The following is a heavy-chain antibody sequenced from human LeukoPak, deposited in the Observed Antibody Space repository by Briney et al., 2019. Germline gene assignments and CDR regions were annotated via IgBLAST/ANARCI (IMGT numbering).Heavy chain of an antibody. CDR3: ARGRRYYDSSGYYYAYFDY. J-gene: IGHJ4*02. Sequence: PSETLSLTCTVSGGSISSGSYYWSWFRQPAGKGLEWIGRIYTSGSTNYNPSLKSRVTISVDTSKNQFSLKLSSVTAADTAVYYCARGRRYYDSSGYYYAYFDYWGQGTLVTVSS. CDR1: GGSISSGSYY. CDR2: IYTSGST. D-gene: IGHD3-22*01. V-gene: IGHV4-61*02.